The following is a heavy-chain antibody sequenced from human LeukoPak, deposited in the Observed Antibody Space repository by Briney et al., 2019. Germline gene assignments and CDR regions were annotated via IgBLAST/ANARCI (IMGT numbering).Heavy chain of an antibody. CDR1: RASISVGGNY. V-gene: IGHV4-31*03. Sequence: PSQTQSLPCTVSRASISVGGNYWTWIRQHPGKGLEWFGYIYYRGSTYYNPSLESRVTISVDTSKNQFSLKLSSVTAADTAVYYCARTTTYCTNGVCSHDAFDIWGQGTMVTVSS. D-gene: IGHD2-8*01. CDR2: IYYRGST. CDR3: ARTTTYCTNGVCSHDAFDI. J-gene: IGHJ3*02.